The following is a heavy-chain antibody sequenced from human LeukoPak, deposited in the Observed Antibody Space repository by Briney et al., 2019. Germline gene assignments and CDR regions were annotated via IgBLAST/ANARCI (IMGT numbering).Heavy chain of an antibody. CDR1: GFTFSTYS. CDR2: ISSTSSYI. D-gene: IGHD3-10*01. CDR3: ARDAGSGSYYSLDY. J-gene: IGHJ4*02. Sequence: GGSLRLSCAASGFTFSTYSMNWVRQAPGKGLEWVSSISSTSSYIYYADSVKGRFTISRDNAKNSLYLQMNSLRAEDTAVYYCARDAGSGSYYSLDYWGQGTLVTVSS. V-gene: IGHV3-21*01.